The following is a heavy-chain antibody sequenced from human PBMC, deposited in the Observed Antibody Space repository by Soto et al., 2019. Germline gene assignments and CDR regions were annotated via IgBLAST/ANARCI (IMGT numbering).Heavy chain of an antibody. Sequence: QVQLVQSGAEVKKPGSSVKVSCKASGGTFSSYTISWVRQAPGQGLEWMGRIIPILGIANYAKKFQGRAPITANKSTSTAYMELSSLRSEETAVYYCARPTRGGVQNSSYMDVWGKGPTVTVSS. CDR1: GGTFSSYT. D-gene: IGHD2-15*01. V-gene: IGHV1-69*02. CDR2: IIPILGIA. J-gene: IGHJ6*03. CDR3: ARPTRGGVQNSSYMDV.